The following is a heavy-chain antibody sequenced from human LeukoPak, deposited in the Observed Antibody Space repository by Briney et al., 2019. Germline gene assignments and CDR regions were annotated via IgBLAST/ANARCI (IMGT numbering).Heavy chain of an antibody. V-gene: IGHV3-23*01. CDR1: GFMFSDYW. CDR3: AKDAKQYYYGSGSEYFQH. CDR2: ISGSGGST. Sequence: AGGSLRLSCAASGFMFSDYWMSWVRQAPGKGLEWVSAISGSGGSTYYADSVKGRFTISRDNSKNTLYLQMNSLRAEDAAVYYCAKDAKQYYYGSGSEYFQHWGQGTLVTVSS. J-gene: IGHJ1*01. D-gene: IGHD3-10*01.